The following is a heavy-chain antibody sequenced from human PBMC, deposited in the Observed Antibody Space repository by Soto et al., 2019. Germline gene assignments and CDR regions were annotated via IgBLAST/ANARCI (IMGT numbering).Heavy chain of an antibody. J-gene: IGHJ4*02. V-gene: IGHV1-18*01. D-gene: IGHD6-19*01. CDR2: ISAYNGNT. CDR1: GYTFTSYG. Sequence: ASVKVSCKASGYTFTSYGISWVRQAPGQGLEWMGWISAYNGNTNYAQKLQGRVTMTTDTSTSTAYMELRSLRSDDTAVYYCASGSWDSSGWSYSFDYWGQGTLFTVSS. CDR3: ASGSWDSSGWSYSFDY.